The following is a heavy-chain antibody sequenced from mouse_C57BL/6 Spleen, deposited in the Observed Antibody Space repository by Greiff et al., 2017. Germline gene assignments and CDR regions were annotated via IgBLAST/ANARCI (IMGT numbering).Heavy chain of an antibody. D-gene: IGHD1-1*01. J-gene: IGHJ1*03. V-gene: IGHV1-55*01. CDR3: ARHYYGSSYVYFDV. Sequence: QVQLQQPGAELVKPGASVKMSCKASGYTFTSYWITWVKQRPGQGLEWIGDIYPGSGSTNYNEKFKSKATLTVDTSSSTAYMQLSSLTSEDSAVYYCARHYYGSSYVYFDVWGTGTTVTVSS. CDR2: IYPGSGST. CDR1: GYTFTSYW.